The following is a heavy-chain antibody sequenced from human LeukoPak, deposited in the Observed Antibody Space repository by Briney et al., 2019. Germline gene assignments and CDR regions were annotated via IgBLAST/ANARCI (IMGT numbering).Heavy chain of an antibody. D-gene: IGHD3-10*01. CDR1: GGSISSSSYY. CDR2: IYYSGSP. Sequence: KSSETLSLTCTVCGGSISSSSYYWGWSRQPPGKVLEWIGSIYYSGSPYYNPSLKSRVTISVDTSKNQFSLKLSSVTAADTAVYYCARHIKANYFDYWGQGTLVTVSS. CDR3: ARHIKANYFDY. J-gene: IGHJ4*02. V-gene: IGHV4-39*01.